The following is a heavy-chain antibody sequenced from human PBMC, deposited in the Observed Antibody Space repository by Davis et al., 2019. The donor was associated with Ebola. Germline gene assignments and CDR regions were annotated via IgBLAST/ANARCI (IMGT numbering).Heavy chain of an antibody. CDR2: ISYDGSNK. J-gene: IGHJ6*02. V-gene: IGHV3-30*03. Sequence: GESLKISCAASGFTFSSYGMHWVRQAPGKGLEWVAVISYDGSNKYYADSVKGRFTISRDNSKNTLYLQMNSLRAEDTAVYYCARDTYSSYGMDVWGQGTTVTVSS. D-gene: IGHD6-13*01. CDR3: ARDTYSSYGMDV. CDR1: GFTFSSYG.